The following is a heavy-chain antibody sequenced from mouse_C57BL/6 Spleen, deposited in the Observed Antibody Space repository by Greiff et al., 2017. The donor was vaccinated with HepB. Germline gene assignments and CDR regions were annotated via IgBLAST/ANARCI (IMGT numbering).Heavy chain of an antibody. CDR2: IYPGSGST. CDR1: GYTFTSYW. Sequence: QVQLQQPGAELVKPGASVKMSCKASGYTFTSYWITWVKQRPGQGLEWIGDIYPGSGSTNYNEKFKSKATLTVDTSSSTSYMQLSSLKSEDSAVYYSASSGYDGNYVEAMDYWGQGTSVTVSS. J-gene: IGHJ4*01. V-gene: IGHV1-55*01. D-gene: IGHD2-1*01. CDR3: ASSGYDGNYVEAMDY.